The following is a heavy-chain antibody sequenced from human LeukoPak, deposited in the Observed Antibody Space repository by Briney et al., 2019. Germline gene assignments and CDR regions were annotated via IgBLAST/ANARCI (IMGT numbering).Heavy chain of an antibody. D-gene: IGHD3-22*01. CDR1: GGSISSYY. J-gene: IGHJ4*02. CDR2: INHSGST. V-gene: IGHV4-34*01. Sequence: SETLSLTCTVSGGSISSYYWSWIRQPPGKGLEWIGEINHSGSTNYNPSLKSRVTISVDTSKNQFSLKLSSVTAADTAVYYCAGGYDSSGYHFDYWGQGTLVTVSS. CDR3: AGGYDSSGYHFDY.